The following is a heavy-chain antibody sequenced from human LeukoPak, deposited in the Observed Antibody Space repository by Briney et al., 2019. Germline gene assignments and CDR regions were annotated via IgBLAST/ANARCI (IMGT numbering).Heavy chain of an antibody. J-gene: IGHJ5*02. CDR1: GYTFTSYG. CDR3: ARVWYDSEGWFDP. Sequence: GASVKVSCKASGYTFTSYGISWVRQAPGQGLEWMGWISAYNGNTNYAQKLQGRVTMTTDTSTSTAYTELRSLRSDDTAVYYCARVWYDSEGWFDPWGQGTLVTVSS. V-gene: IGHV1-18*01. D-gene: IGHD3-3*01. CDR2: ISAYNGNT.